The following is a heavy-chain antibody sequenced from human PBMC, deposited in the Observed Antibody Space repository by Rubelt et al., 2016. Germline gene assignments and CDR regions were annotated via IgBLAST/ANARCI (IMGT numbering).Heavy chain of an antibody. Sequence: QVQLVQSGAEVKKPGSSVKVSCKASGGTFSSYAISWVRQAPGQGLEWMGRIIPILGIANYAQEIQCRVTITADQSTSTAYMELSSLRSEDTAVYYCARDGYNDIWGFFDYWGQGTLVTVSS. D-gene: IGHD5-24*01. CDR1: GGTFSSYA. V-gene: IGHV1-69*04. CDR3: ARDGYNDIWGFFDY. CDR2: IIPILGIA. J-gene: IGHJ4*02.